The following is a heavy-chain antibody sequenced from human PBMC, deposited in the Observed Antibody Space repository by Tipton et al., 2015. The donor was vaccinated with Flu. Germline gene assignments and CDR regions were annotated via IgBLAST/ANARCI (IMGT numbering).Heavy chain of an antibody. Sequence: TLSLTCTVSGGSITSYYWGWIRQPPGKGLEWIGSIYHSGTTYYNPSLKSRVTISVDTSKNQFSLKLSSVTAADTAVYYCASEGHSGASSFFDPWGQGTLVTVSS. CDR3: ASEGHSGASSFFDP. V-gene: IGHV4-38-2*02. D-gene: IGHD3-10*01. J-gene: IGHJ5*02. CDR1: GGSITSYY. CDR2: IYHSGTT.